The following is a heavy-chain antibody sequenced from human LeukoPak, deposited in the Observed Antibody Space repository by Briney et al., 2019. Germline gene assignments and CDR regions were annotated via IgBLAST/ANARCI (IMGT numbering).Heavy chain of an antibody. D-gene: IGHD6-13*01. Sequence: PGGSLRPSCAASGFTFSSYWMHWVRQAPGKGLVWVSRINSDGSSTSYADSVKGRFTISRDNAKNTLYLQMNSLRAEDTAVYYCARGSSSSSWTFDYWGQGTLVTVSS. V-gene: IGHV3-74*01. CDR3: ARGSSSSSWTFDY. J-gene: IGHJ4*02. CDR1: GFTFSSYW. CDR2: INSDGSST.